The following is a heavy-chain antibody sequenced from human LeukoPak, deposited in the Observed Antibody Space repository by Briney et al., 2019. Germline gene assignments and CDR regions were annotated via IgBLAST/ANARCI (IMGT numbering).Heavy chain of an antibody. J-gene: IGHJ6*03. V-gene: IGHV1-2*02. CDR1: GYTFTGYY. D-gene: IGHD1-26*01. CDR3: ARNIGGSYLVADYYYYMDV. Sequence: EASVKVSCKASGYTFTGYYMHWVRQAPGQGLEWMGWINPNSGGTNYAQKFQGRVTMTRDTSISTAYMELSRLRSDDTAVYYCARNIGGSYLVADYYYYMDVWGKGTTVTVSS. CDR2: INPNSGGT.